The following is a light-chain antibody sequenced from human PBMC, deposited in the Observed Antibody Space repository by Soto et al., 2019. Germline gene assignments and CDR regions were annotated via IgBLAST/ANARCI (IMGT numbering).Light chain of an antibody. CDR3: QHYNSYSEA. CDR2: DAY. V-gene: IGKV1-33*01. J-gene: IGKJ1*01. Sequence: DIQMTQSPSSLSASVGDRVTITCQASQDITNYLNWYQQKPGKPPKLLINDAYNLETGVPSRFSGSGSGTEFTLTISSLQPDDFATYYCQHYNSYSEAFGQGTKVELK. CDR1: QDITNY.